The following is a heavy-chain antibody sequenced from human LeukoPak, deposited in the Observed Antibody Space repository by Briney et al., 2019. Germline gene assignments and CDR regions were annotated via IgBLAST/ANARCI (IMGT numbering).Heavy chain of an antibody. CDR1: GYTFTGYY. CDR2: INPNSGGT. J-gene: IGHJ4*02. D-gene: IGHD3-10*01. CDR3: ARERILWFRESYYFDY. Sequence: ASVKVSCKASGYTFTGYYMHWVRQAPGQGLEWMGWINPNSGGTNYAQKFQGRVTMTGDTSISTAYMELSRLRSDDTAVYYCARERILWFRESYYFDYWGQGTLVTVSS. V-gene: IGHV1-2*02.